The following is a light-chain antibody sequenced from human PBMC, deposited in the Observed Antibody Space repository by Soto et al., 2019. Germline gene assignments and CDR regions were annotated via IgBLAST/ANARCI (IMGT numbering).Light chain of an antibody. CDR2: AAS. J-gene: IGKJ3*01. CDR3: QKYNRAPFT. V-gene: IGKV1-27*01. CDR1: QGISHY. Sequence: DTQMTQSPSSLSASVGDRVTITCRASQGISHYLAWYQQKPGKVPKLLIHAASTLQSGVPSRFSGSGSGTDFTLTISSLRPEDVATYYCQKYNRAPFTFGPGTKVDIK.